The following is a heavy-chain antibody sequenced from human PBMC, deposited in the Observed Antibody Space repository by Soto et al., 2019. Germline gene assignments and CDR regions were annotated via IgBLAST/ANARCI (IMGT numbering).Heavy chain of an antibody. CDR2: ISGSGGST. Sequence: GGSLRLSCAAPGFTFSSYAMSWVRQAPGKGLEWVSAISGSGGSTYYADSVKGRFTISRDNSKNTLYLQMNSLRAEDTAVYYSAKGGGYSSSWYVYYYGMDVWGQGTTVTVSS. CDR3: AKGGGYSSSWYVYYYGMDV. V-gene: IGHV3-23*01. J-gene: IGHJ6*02. D-gene: IGHD6-13*01. CDR1: GFTFSSYA.